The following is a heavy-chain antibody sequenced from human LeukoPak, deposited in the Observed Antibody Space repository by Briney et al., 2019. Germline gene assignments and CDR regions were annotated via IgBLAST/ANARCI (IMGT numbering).Heavy chain of an antibody. V-gene: IGHV3-23*01. D-gene: IGHD2-15*01. CDR2: ISGSGGST. Sequence: GGSLRLSCVASGFTFGCYAMSWVRQAPGKGLEWVSTISGSGGSTYYADSVKGRFTISRDNSKNTLYLQMNSLRAEDTAVYYCAKDGPGECSGGSYCFAFDIWGQGTIVTVSS. J-gene: IGHJ3*02. CDR1: GFTFGCYA. CDR3: AKDGPGECSGGSYCFAFDI.